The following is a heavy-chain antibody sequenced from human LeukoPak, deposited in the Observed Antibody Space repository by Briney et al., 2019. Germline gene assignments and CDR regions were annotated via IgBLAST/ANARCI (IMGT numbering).Heavy chain of an antibody. CDR2: ISGSGGST. CDR3: AKAQQPVYLFDY. CDR1: GFTFSSYS. V-gene: IGHV3-23*01. Sequence: GGSLRLSCAASGFTFSSYSMNWVRQAPGKGLEWVSAISGSGGSTYYADSVKGRFTISRDNSKNTLYLQMNSLGAEDTAVYYCAKAQQPVYLFDYWGQGTLVTVSS. J-gene: IGHJ4*02. D-gene: IGHD6-6*01.